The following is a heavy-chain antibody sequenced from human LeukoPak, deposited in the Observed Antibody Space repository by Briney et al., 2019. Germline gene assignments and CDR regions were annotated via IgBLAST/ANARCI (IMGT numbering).Heavy chain of an antibody. D-gene: IGHD3-10*01. CDR2: IYSRVT. CDR3: ARDSGTTGEVKFDP. CDR1: GGSINNYY. Sequence: SETLSLTCTVSGGSINNYYWSWIRQPAGKGLEWIGRIYSRVTTYNPSLKSRVTMSADTSRNHVSLTLNSVTAADTAVYYCARDSGTTGEVKFDPWGQGTLVTVSS. V-gene: IGHV4-4*07. J-gene: IGHJ5*02.